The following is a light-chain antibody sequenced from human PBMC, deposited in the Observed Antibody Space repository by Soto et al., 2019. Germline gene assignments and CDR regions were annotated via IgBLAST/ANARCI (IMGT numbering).Light chain of an antibody. J-gene: IGKJ2*01. CDR3: QQYNSYSPYT. CDR1: QSISSW. CDR2: KAS. V-gene: IGKV1-5*03. Sequence: DIQMTQSPSTLSASVGDRVTITCRASQSISSWLAWYQQKPVKAPKLLIYKASSLESGVPSRFSGSESGTEFTLTISSLQPDDVATYYCQQYNSYSPYTFGQGTKLEIK.